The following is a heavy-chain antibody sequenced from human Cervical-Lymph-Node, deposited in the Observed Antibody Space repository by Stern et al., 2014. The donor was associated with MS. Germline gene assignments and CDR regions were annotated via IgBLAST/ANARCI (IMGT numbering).Heavy chain of an antibody. J-gene: IGHJ4*02. CDR2: IWHDENIK. D-gene: IGHD2-8*01. Sequence: QLVLSGGGVVPPGGSLRLSCAASGFTFSSHVMHWFRQAPGKWLEWVEVIWHDENIKAYADSVKGRFTISRDNSNNTLSLQMNSLRAEDTAVYYCVREDGDFDYWGQGTLVTVSS. V-gene: IGHV3-30-3*01. CDR3: VREDGDFDY. CDR1: GFTFSSHV.